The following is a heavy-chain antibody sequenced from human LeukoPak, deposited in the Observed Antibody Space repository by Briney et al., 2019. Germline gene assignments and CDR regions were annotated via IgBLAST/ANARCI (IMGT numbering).Heavy chain of an antibody. J-gene: IGHJ4*02. V-gene: IGHV4-39*01. CDR2: INYSGTT. CDR3: APTDPIVVVPAAQES. Sequence: PSETLSLTCSVSGGSISSSPYYWGWIRQSPGKGLEWIASINYSGTTYYNSSLRSRVTISVDTSKNRFSLKLSSVTAAATAVYYCAPTDPIVVVPAAQESWGQGTLVTVSS. D-gene: IGHD2-2*01. CDR1: GGSISSSPYY.